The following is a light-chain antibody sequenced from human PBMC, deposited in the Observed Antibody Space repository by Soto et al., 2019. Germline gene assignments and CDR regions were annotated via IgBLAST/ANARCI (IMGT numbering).Light chain of an antibody. CDR1: QSVASN. Sequence: IVMTQSPATLSVSPGERATLSCRASQSVASNLAWYQQRLGQAPRLLVYGASTRATGIPARFSGSGSGTEFTLTISSVQSEDFAVYYCQQYGSSPSYTFGQGTKLEIK. CDR3: QQYGSSPSYT. CDR2: GAS. J-gene: IGKJ2*01. V-gene: IGKV3D-15*02.